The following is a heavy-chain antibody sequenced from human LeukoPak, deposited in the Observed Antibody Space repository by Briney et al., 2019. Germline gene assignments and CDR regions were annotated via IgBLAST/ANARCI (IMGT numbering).Heavy chain of an antibody. CDR1: GGSISSYY. V-gene: IGHV4-4*07. CDR3: ARDTYYYDSSGGRPFYYFDY. D-gene: IGHD3-22*01. J-gene: IGHJ4*02. CDR2: IYTSGST. Sequence: SETLSLTCTVSGGSISSYYWSWIRQPAGKGPEWIGRIYTSGSTNYNPSLKSRVTMSVDTSKNQFSLKLSSVTAADTAVYYCARDTYYYDSSGGRPFYYFDYWGQGTLVTVSS.